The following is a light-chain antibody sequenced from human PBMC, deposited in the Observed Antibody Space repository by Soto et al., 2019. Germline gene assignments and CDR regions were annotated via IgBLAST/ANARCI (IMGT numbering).Light chain of an antibody. CDR3: QQYDILLT. Sequence: DIQMTQSPASLSASIGDRVTITCQASQDISTYLNWYQQKPGKAPKLLIYDASNLETGVPSRFSGSGSGTDFTFTISSLQPEDIATYYCQQYDILLTFGGGTKVDIK. CDR2: DAS. CDR1: QDISTY. V-gene: IGKV1-33*01. J-gene: IGKJ4*01.